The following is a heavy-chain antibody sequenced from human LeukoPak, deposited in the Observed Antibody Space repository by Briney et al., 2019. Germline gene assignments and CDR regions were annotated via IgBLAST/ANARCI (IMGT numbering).Heavy chain of an antibody. D-gene: IGHD2-2*01. Sequence: GGSLRLSCGASGFTVSSNYMSWVRQAPGKGLEWVSVIYSGGSTYYADSVKGRFTISRDNSKNTLYLQMNSLRAEDTAVYYCARGNYAAPHNDAFDIWGQGTMVTVSS. J-gene: IGHJ3*02. CDR1: GFTVSSNY. V-gene: IGHV3-53*01. CDR2: IYSGGST. CDR3: ARGNYAAPHNDAFDI.